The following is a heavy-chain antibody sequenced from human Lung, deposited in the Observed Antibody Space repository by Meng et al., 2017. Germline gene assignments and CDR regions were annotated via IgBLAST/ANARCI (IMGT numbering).Heavy chain of an antibody. CDR1: GGSISSRNW. CDR2: IYHSGRT. Sequence: QVQLQGSGPGPVKPSGTLSLPCAVFGGSISSRNWWSWVRQSPGKGLEWIGEIYHSGRTNYNPSLESRVTISLDKSQNHFSLKVKSVTAADTAVYYCVRGGQDQAYYDFWSGPFDPWGQGTLVTVSS. CDR3: VRGGQDQAYYDFWSGPFDP. V-gene: IGHV4-4*02. J-gene: IGHJ5*02. D-gene: IGHD3-3*01.